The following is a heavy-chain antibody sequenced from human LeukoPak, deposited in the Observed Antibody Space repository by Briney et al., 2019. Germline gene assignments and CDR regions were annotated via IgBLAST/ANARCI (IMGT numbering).Heavy chain of an antibody. V-gene: IGHV4-59*08. D-gene: IGHD6-13*01. CDR3: ASRKEGIAAAYAFDI. CDR2: IYDSGST. Sequence: SETLSLTCTVSGGSINSYYWSWIRQPPGKGLEWIGYIYDSGSTNYNPSLKSRVTISVDTSKNQFSLKLSSVTAADTAVYYCASRKEGIAAAYAFDIWGQGTMVTVSS. J-gene: IGHJ3*02. CDR1: GGSINSYY.